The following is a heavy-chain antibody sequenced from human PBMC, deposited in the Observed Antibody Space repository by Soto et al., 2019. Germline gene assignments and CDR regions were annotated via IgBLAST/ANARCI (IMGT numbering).Heavy chain of an antibody. V-gene: IGHV3-30*18. CDR1: GFNFDNYG. D-gene: IGHD1-7*01. CDR2: ITYDGSNK. Sequence: PGGSLRLSXQASGFNFDNYGMHWVRQAPGKGLEWVAVITYDGSNKYYADSVKGRFTISRDNSKNTLSLHLNTLKPEDTAVYHCAKDRVGGTFYTPLGFWGQGTLVTV. CDR3: AKDRVGGTFYTPLGF. J-gene: IGHJ4*02.